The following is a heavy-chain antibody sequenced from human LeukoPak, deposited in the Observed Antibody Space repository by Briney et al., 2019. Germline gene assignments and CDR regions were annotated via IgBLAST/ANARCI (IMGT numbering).Heavy chain of an antibody. V-gene: IGHV3-48*01. CDR2: ISSSSSTI. CDR3: ARGNGDY. CDR1: GFAFNTYW. Sequence: GGSLRLFCAASGFAFNTYWMNWVRQAPGKGLEWVSYISSSSSTIYYADSVKGRFTISRDNAKNSLYLQMNSLRAEDTAVYYCARGNGDYWGQGTLVTVSS. J-gene: IGHJ4*02.